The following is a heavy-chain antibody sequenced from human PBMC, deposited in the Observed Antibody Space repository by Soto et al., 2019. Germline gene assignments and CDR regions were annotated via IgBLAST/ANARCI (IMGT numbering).Heavy chain of an antibody. D-gene: IGHD3-22*01. V-gene: IGHV3-23*01. CDR3: AKRTAPDYYDSSGYYFNPGGFDP. CDR2: ISGSGGST. CDR1: GFTFISYA. J-gene: IGHJ5*02. Sequence: GGSLRLSCAASGFTFISYAMSWVRQAPGKGLEWVSAISGSGGSTYYADSVKGRFTISRDNSKNTLYLQMNSLRAEDTAVYYCAKRTAPDYYDSSGYYFNPGGFDPWGQGNLVTVSS.